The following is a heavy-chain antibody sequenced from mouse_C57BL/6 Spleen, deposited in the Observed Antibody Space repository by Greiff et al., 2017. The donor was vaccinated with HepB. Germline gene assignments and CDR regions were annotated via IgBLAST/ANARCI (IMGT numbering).Heavy chain of an antibody. CDR3: ACYWFAY. Sequence: QVHVKQSGAELARPGASVKLSCKASGYTFTSYGISWVKQRTGQGLEWIGEIYPRSGNTYYNEKFKGKATLTADKSSSTAYMELRSLTSEDSAVYFCACYWFAYWGQGTLVTVSA. CDR2: IYPRSGNT. J-gene: IGHJ3*01. CDR1: GYTFTSYG. V-gene: IGHV1-81*01.